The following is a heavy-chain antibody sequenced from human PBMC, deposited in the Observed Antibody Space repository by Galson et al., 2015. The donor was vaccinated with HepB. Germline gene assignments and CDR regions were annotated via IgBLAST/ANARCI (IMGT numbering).Heavy chain of an antibody. V-gene: IGHV5-51*01. CDR2: IYPGDSDT. D-gene: IGHD2-21*01. CDR1: GYSFTSYW. J-gene: IGHJ4*02. CDR3: ARLPGDTRILWWGAYFDY. Sequence: QSGAEVKKPGESLKISCKGSGYSFTSYWIGWVRQMPGKGLEWMGIIYPGDSDTRYSPSFQGQVTISADKSISTAYLQWSSLKASDTAMYYCARLPGDTRILWWGAYFDYWVQGTLFPVSA.